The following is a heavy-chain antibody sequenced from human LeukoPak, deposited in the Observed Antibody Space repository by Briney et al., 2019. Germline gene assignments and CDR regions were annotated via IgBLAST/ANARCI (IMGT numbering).Heavy chain of an antibody. J-gene: IGHJ4*02. CDR1: GYTFTSYG. V-gene: IGHV1-18*01. D-gene: IGHD3-16*02. Sequence: GASVKVSCKASGYTFTSYGISWVRQAPGQGLEWMGWISAYNGITNYAQKFQGRVTITADESTSTAYMELSSLRSEDTAVYYCARTYYDYVWGSYRPATFDYWGQGTLVTVSS. CDR3: ARTYYDYVWGSYRPATFDY. CDR2: ISAYNGIT.